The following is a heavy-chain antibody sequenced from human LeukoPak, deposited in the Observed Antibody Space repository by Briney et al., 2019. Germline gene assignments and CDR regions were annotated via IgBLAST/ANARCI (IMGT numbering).Heavy chain of an antibody. CDR2: ISANDGNT. CDR3: ARFSSTSDNYYYYGMDV. D-gene: IGHD2-2*01. CDR1: GYTFTSYG. J-gene: IGHJ6*02. V-gene: IGHV1-18*01. Sequence: GASVKVSCKASGYTFTSYGISWVRQAPGQGLEWMGWISANDGNTNYAQKLQGRVTMTTDTSTSTAYMELRSLRSDDTAVYYCARFSSTSDNYYYYGMDVWGQGTTVTVSS.